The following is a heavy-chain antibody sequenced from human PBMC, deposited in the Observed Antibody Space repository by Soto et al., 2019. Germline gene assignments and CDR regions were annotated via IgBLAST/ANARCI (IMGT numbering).Heavy chain of an antibody. J-gene: IGHJ6*03. CDR2: INHSGST. D-gene: IGHD3-10*01. Sequence: PSETLSLTCAVYGGSFSGYYWSWIRQPPGKGLEWIGEINHSGSTNYNPSLKSRVTISVDTSKNQFSLKLSSVTAADTAVYYCARDVPPTMVRGELTYYYYMDVWGKGTTVTVSS. V-gene: IGHV4-34*01. CDR1: GGSFSGYY. CDR3: ARDVPPTMVRGELTYYYYMDV.